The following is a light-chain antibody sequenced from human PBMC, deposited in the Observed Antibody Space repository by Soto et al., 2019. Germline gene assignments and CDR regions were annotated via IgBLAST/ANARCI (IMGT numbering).Light chain of an antibody. J-gene: IGKJ5*01. V-gene: IGKV1-39*01. Sequence: IQMTQSPSSLSASVVDRVTITCQATQDIRKYLNWYQQKPGKAPKLLIYDASSLETGVPSRFSGSGSGTEFTLSISSLHPEDFATYYCQQSYSAPPTFGQGTRLEIK. CDR1: QDIRKY. CDR2: DAS. CDR3: QQSYSAPPT.